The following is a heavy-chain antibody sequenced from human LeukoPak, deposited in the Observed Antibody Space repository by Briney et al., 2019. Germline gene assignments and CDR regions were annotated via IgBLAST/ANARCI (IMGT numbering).Heavy chain of an antibody. CDR2: ISYDGSNK. Sequence: PGGSLRLSCAASGFTFSSYAVHWVRQAPGKGLEWVAVISYDGSNKYYADSVKGRFTISRDNAKNSLYLQMNSLRAEDTAVFYCARVGNGWYLLPWGQGTLVTVSS. J-gene: IGHJ5*02. CDR1: GFTFSSYA. CDR3: ARVGNGWYLLP. D-gene: IGHD6-19*01. V-gene: IGHV3-30-3*01.